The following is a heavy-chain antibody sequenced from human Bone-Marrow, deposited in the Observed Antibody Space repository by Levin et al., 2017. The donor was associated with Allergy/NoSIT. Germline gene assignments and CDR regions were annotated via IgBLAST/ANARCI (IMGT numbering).Heavy chain of an antibody. CDR3: ARPRSSVFYAGALDL. CDR1: GYSFTTYG. V-gene: IGHV1-18*01. Sequence: GASVKVSCKGFGYSFTTYGIAWVRQAPGQGLQWMAWIGTYTGETSVEQSYQGRVSMTTDTSTSTAYLELSSLTSDDTAIYYCARPRSSVFYAGALDLWGQGTMVTVSS. D-gene: IGHD6-19*01. CDR2: IGTYTGET. J-gene: IGHJ3*01.